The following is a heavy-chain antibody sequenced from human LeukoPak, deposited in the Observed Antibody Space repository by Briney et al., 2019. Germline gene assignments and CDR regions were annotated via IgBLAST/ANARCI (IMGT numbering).Heavy chain of an antibody. V-gene: IGHV1-2*02. CDR3: ARGYCSSGTCYDYLDF. CDR2: INPNSGDT. CDR1: GYISTGYY. Sequence: ASVKVSCKASGYISTGYYIEWVRQAPGQGLEWMGWINPNSGDTNYGQEFQGRVTTTSDTSIGTAYMELSRLRSDDTAVYYCARGYCSSGTCYDYLDFWGQGTLVTVSS. J-gene: IGHJ4*02. D-gene: IGHD2-2*01.